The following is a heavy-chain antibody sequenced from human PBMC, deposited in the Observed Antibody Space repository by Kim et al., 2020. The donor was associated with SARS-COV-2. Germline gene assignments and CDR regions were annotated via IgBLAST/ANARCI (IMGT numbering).Heavy chain of an antibody. V-gene: IGHV4-4*02. D-gene: IGHD3-22*01. Sequence: SETLSLTCAVSGGSISSSNWWGWVRQPPGKGLEWIGEIYHSGSTNYNPSLKSRVTISVDKSKNQFSLKLSSVTAADTAVYYCARVSESITMIVVVRAYYYYGMDVWGQGTTVTVSS. J-gene: IGHJ6*02. CDR3: ARVSESITMIVVVRAYYYYGMDV. CDR1: GGSISSSNW. CDR2: IYHSGST.